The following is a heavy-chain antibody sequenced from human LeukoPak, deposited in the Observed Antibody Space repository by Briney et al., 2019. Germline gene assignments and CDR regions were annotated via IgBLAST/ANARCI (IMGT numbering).Heavy chain of an antibody. D-gene: IGHD3-16*02. J-gene: IGHJ4*02. V-gene: IGHV6-1*01. Sequence: SQTLSLTCAISGDSVSSNSAAWNWIRQSPSRGLEWLGRTYYRSKWYNDYAVSVKSRITINPDTSKNQFSLQLNSVTPEDTAVYYCARGRRFHDYIWGSYRSPYYFDYWGQGTLVTVSS. CDR3: ARGRRFHDYIWGSYRSPYYFDY. CDR1: GDSVSSNSAA. CDR2: TYYRSKWYN.